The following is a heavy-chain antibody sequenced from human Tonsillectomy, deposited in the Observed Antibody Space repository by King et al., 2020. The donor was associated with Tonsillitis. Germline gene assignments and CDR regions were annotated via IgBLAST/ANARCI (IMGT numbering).Heavy chain of an antibody. Sequence: QLQESGPGLVKPSETLSLTCTVSGGYVSSGSYYWRWIRQPPGKGLEWIGYIYYSGSTNYNPSLKSRVTISVDTSKNQFSLKLSSVTAADTAVYHCASLYSSSWYVYGMDVLGQGTTVTVSS. CDR3: ASLYSSSWYVYGMDV. J-gene: IGHJ6*02. V-gene: IGHV4-61*01. CDR1: GGYVSSGSYY. D-gene: IGHD6-13*01. CDR2: IYYSGST.